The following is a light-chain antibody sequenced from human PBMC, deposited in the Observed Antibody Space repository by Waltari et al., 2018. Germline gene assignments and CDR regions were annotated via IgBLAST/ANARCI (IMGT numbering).Light chain of an antibody. V-gene: IGLV1-51*01. CDR1: SSNIGNYF. CDR3: ATWDNSLTAVV. Sequence: QSVLTQPPSVSAAPGQKVTISCSGSSSNIGNYFVSWYHQLPGATPKLLIYDKNNRPSGIPDRFSASKSGTSATLDITGLQIGDEADYYCATWDNSLTAVVFGGGTKLTVL. CDR2: DKN. J-gene: IGLJ2*01.